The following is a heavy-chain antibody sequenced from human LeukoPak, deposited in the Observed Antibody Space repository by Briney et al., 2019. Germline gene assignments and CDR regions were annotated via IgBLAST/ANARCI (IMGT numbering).Heavy chain of an antibody. CDR1: GYSFTSYW. CDR2: IYPGDSDT. V-gene: IGHV5-51*01. CDR3: ARLTRGYSYENRLVNYYYGMDV. D-gene: IGHD5-18*01. Sequence: GESLKISCKGSGYSFTSYWIGWVRQMPRKGLEWMGIIYPGDSDTRYSPSFQGQVTISADKSISTAYLQWSSLKASDTAMYYCARLTRGYSYENRLVNYYYGMDVWGQGTTVTVSS. J-gene: IGHJ6*02.